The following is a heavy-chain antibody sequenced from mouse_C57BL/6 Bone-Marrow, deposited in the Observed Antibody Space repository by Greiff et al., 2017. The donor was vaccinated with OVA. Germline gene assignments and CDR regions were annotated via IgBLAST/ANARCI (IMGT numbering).Heavy chain of an antibody. CDR3: AKRGPYYYSRESFDY. Sequence: EVQRVESGGDLVKPGGSLKLSCAASGFTFSSYGMSWVRQTPDKRLEWVATISSGGGYTYYPDSLKGRVTFSRDNAKNTLYLQMRRLKSEDTAMNYCAKRGPYYYSRESFDYWGQGTTLTVSS. D-gene: IGHD1-1*01. V-gene: IGHV5-6*01. CDR1: GFTFSSYG. J-gene: IGHJ2*01. CDR2: ISSGGGYT.